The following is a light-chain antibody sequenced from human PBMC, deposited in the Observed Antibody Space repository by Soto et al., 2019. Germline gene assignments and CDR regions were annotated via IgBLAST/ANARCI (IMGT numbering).Light chain of an antibody. CDR1: SSDVGGYNY. Sequence: QSALTRPDSSSGSPGQSVTISFTGTSSDVGGYNYVSGYQQHPGKALKLMIYEVSKRPSGVPDRFSGSKSGNTASLTVSGLQAEDEAEYHCRADAGSNDFKLFVTGTNVTGL. V-gene: IGLV2-8*01. CDR3: RADAGSNDFKL. J-gene: IGLJ1*01. CDR2: EVS.